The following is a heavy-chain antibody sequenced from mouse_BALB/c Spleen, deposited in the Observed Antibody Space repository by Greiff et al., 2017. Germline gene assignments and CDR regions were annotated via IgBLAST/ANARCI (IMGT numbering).Heavy chain of an antibody. CDR2: IWSGGST. V-gene: IGHV2-2*02. D-gene: IGHD2-14*01. J-gene: IGHJ3*01. CDR1: GFSLTSYG. CDR3: ARKEKDRYEGFAY. Sequence: QVQLQQSGPGLVQPSQSLSITCTVSGFSLTSYGVHWVRQSPGKGLEWLGVIWSGGSTDYNAAFISRLSISKDNSKSQVFFKMNSLQANDTAIYYCARKEKDRYEGFAYGGQGTLVTVSA.